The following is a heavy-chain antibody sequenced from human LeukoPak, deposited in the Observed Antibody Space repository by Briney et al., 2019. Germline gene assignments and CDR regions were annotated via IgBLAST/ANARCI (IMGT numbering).Heavy chain of an antibody. D-gene: IGHD3-22*01. J-gene: IGHJ4*02. V-gene: IGHV3-7*01. CDR3: VRDLSSGWAY. CDR2: VREDGNDE. Sequence: GGSLRLSCAASGFSISNYWMGWARQAPGKGPEWVANVREDGNDEYYVSSVRGRFSVSRDNGKNSLSLQMNSLTADDTALYYCVRDLSSGWAYWGQGTVVTVSS. CDR1: GFSISNYW.